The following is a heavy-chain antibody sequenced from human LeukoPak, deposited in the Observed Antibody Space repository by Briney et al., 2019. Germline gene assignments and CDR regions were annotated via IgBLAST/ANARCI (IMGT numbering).Heavy chain of an antibody. V-gene: IGHV4-4*02. Sequence: SETLSLTCTVSGVSISTSIWWSWVRHSPGKGLEWIGEVSHTGTTNYNPSLKSRLTISVDKSKNQFSLKLSSVTAADTAVYYCAREEVYYYYMDVWGKGTTVTISS. CDR2: VSHTGTT. J-gene: IGHJ6*03. CDR1: GVSISTSIW. CDR3: AREEVYYYYMDV.